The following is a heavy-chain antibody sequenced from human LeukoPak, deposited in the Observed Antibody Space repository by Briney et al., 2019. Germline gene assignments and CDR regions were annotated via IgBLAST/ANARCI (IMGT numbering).Heavy chain of an antibody. J-gene: IGHJ4*02. CDR1: GGSFSDYY. Sequence: SETLSLTCAVYGGSFSDYYWSWIRQTPGKGLEWIGEINHSGSTNYNPSLKSRVTISVDTSKNQFSLKLRSVTAADTAVYYCAYSGYDDHSFDYWGQGTLVTVSS. CDR2: INHSGST. V-gene: IGHV4-34*01. D-gene: IGHD5-12*01. CDR3: AYSGYDDHSFDY.